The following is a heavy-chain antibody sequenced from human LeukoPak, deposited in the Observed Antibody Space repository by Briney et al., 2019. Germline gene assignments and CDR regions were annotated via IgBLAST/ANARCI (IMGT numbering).Heavy chain of an antibody. J-gene: IGHJ5*02. CDR2: IYYSGST. V-gene: IGHV4-59*01. CDR3: ASQSSGYYLGWFDP. D-gene: IGHD3-22*01. Sequence: SETLSLTCTVSGCPISSYYWSWIRQPPGKGLEWIGYIYYSGSTNYNPSLKSRVTISVDTSKNQFSLKLSSVTAADTAVYYCASQSSGYYLGWFDPWGQGTLVTVSS. CDR1: GCPISSYY.